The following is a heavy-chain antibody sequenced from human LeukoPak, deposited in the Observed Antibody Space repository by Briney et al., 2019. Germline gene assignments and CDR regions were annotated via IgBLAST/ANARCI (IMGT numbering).Heavy chain of an antibody. CDR3: ARGLKEDLDY. CDR2: INLDVST. J-gene: IGHJ4*02. CDR1: GGSFSGYY. V-gene: IGHV4-34*01. Sequence: SESLSLTCAVYGGSFSGYYWSWIRQPPGKGMEWIGEINLDVSTNYNPSLTSRVTISVDTSRNQFSPKLSSVTAADTAVYYCARGLKEDLDYWGQGTLVTVSS.